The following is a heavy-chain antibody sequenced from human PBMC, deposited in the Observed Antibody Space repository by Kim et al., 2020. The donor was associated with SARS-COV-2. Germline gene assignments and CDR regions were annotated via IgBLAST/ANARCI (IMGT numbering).Heavy chain of an antibody. CDR2: IYYSGNTYYSGST. CDR3: ARHRGEYCSSTSFYTGGYFDL. V-gene: IGHV4-39*01. J-gene: IGHJ2*01. CDR1: GGSISSSDYY. Sequence: SETLSLTCTVSGGSISSSDYYWGWIRQPPGKGLEWIGSIYYSGNTYYSGSTYYNPSLKSRVTISGDTSKKQFTLKLSSVTAADTAVYSCARHRGEYCSSTSFYTGGYFDLWGRGTLVTVSS. D-gene: IGHD2-2*01.